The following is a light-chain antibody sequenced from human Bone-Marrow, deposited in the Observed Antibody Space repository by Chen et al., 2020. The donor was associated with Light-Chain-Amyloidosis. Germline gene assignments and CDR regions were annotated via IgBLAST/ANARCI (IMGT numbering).Light chain of an antibody. Sequence: QSVLTQPPSASGTPGQRVTISCSGASSNMGITYVYWYQHFPGAAPNPLITRINQRPSGVPYLFSASKSGTSAFLAISGLRSEDEADYYCAAWDGSLSGYVFGTGTKVIVL. J-gene: IGLJ1*01. V-gene: IGLV1-47*01. CDR2: RIN. CDR3: AAWDGSLSGYV. CDR1: SSNMGITY.